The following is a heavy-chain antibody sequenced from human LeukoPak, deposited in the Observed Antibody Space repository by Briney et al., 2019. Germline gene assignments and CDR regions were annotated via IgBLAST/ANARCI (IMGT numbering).Heavy chain of an antibody. CDR2: ISAYNGNT. D-gene: IGHD6-6*01. CDR1: GYTFTSYG. CDR3: ARREGRSASPFFFDS. Sequence: ASVKVSCKASGYTFTSYGISWVRQAPGQGLEWMGWISAYNGNTNYAQKLQGRVTMTTDTSTSTAYMELRSLRSDDTAIYYCARREGRSASPFFFDSWGQGTLVTVSS. J-gene: IGHJ4*02. V-gene: IGHV1-18*01.